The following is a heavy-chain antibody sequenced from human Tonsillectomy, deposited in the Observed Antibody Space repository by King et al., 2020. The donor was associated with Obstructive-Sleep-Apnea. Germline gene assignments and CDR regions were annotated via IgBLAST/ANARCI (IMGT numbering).Heavy chain of an antibody. V-gene: IGHV5-10-1*03. CDR2: IDPSDSYT. Sequence: QLVQSGAEVKKPGESLRISCKGSGYSFTNYWISWVRQMPGKGLEWMGRIDPSDSYTNYSPSFQGHVTISTDKSISTAYLQWSSLKASETAIYYCARRIEYSSSSLDYWGQGTLVTVSS. D-gene: IGHD6-6*01. CDR1: GYSFTNYW. J-gene: IGHJ4*02. CDR3: ARRIEYSSSSLDY.